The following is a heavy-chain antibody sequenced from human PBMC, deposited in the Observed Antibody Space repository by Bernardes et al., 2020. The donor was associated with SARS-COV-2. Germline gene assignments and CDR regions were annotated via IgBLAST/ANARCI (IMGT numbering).Heavy chain of an antibody. CDR3: ARGRGQWLPFDY. V-gene: IGHV1-46*01. CDR1: GYTFSIYY. Sequence: ASVKVSCKASGYTFSIYYIHWVRQAPGQGLEWMGIINPNGGGTSYAQKFQGRVTMTRDTSTSTVYMELSSLRSEDTAVYYCARGRGQWLPFDYWGQGTLVTVSS. J-gene: IGHJ4*02. CDR2: INPNGGGT. D-gene: IGHD3-22*01.